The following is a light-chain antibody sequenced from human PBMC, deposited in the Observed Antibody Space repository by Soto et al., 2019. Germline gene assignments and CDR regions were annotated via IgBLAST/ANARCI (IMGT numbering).Light chain of an antibody. CDR2: SAS. CDR1: RAINNY. Sequence: IPMTQSPSSLSASVGDRVTLTCRTSRAINNYVNWYQHHPGRVPKLLISSASILQAGVPSRFSAGGSGTHFALTISNLQPEDVTTYYCQQSYSTPPNFGKGTKVDIK. CDR3: QQSYSTPPN. V-gene: IGKV1-39*01. J-gene: IGKJ2*01.